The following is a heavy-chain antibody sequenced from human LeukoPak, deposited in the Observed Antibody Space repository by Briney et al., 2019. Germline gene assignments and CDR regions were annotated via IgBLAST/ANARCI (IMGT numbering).Heavy chain of an antibody. CDR1: GGSISSSSYY. Sequence: SETLSLTCTVSGGSISSSSYYWGWIRQPPGKGLEWIGYIYHGGAAYYNPSLKSRLRMSVDTSENRFSLHLNSVTAADTAVYYCARDGDYQASGSVFFDFWGQGILVTVSS. D-gene: IGHD3-10*01. CDR3: ARDGDYQASGSVFFDF. J-gene: IGHJ4*02. CDR2: IYHGGAA. V-gene: IGHV4-31*03.